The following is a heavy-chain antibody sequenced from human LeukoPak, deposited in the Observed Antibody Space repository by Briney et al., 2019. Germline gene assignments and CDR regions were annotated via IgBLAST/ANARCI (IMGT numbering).Heavy chain of an antibody. CDR2: IYTSGST. Sequence: PSETLSLTCTVSGGSISSGSYYWSWIRQPAGKGLEWIGRIYTSGSTNYNPSLKSRVTISVDTSKNQFSLKLSSVTAADTAVYYCARGVVVRGWFDPWGQGTLVTVSS. CDR1: GGSISSGSYY. J-gene: IGHJ5*02. CDR3: ARGVVVRGWFDP. D-gene: IGHD2-15*01. V-gene: IGHV4-61*02.